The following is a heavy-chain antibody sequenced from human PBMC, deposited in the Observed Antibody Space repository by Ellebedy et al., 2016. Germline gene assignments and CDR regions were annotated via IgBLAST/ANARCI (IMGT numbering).Heavy chain of an antibody. CDR2: ISSGSSFK. CDR3: ARVPTSHYYFDY. V-gene: IGHV3-21*06. Sequence: GGSLRLSCAASGFAFNNYDMNWLRQAPGKGLEWVSSISSGSSFKFYADSVKGRFTISRDNAKNSLYLQMNSLRAEDTAVYYCARVPTSHYYFDYWGQGTLVTVSS. CDR1: GFAFNNYD. J-gene: IGHJ4*02.